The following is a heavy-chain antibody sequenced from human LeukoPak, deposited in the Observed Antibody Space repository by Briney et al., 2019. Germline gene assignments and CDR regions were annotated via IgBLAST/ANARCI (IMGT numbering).Heavy chain of an antibody. CDR2: ISNSRSTK. J-gene: IGHJ5*02. CDR1: GFTFSDYH. V-gene: IGHV3-48*01. Sequence: GGSLRLSCAASGFTFSDYHMNWVRQAPGKGLEWVSYISNSRSTKYYADSVKGRFTISRDNAKNSLYLQMNSLRPEDTAVYYCARDFSSSWGQGTLVTVSS. D-gene: IGHD2/OR15-2a*01. CDR3: ARDFSSS.